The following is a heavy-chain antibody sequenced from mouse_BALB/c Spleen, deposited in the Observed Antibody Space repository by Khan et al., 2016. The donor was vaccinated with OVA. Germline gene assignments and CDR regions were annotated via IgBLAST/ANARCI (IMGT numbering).Heavy chain of an antibody. CDR3: ARSASYWFFDV. Sequence: QIQLVQSGPELKKPGETVKISCKASGYTFTNYGMNWVKQAPGKGLKWMGWINTYTGEPTYADDFKGRFACSLETSANTAYLQINNLKNEDTATYFCARSASYWFFDVWGAGTTVTVSS. CDR2: INTYTGEP. CDR1: GYTFTNYG. D-gene: IGHD6-1*01. V-gene: IGHV9-3-1*01. J-gene: IGHJ1*01.